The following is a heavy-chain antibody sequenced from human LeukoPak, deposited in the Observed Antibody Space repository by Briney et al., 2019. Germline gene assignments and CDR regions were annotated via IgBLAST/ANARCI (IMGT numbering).Heavy chain of an antibody. CDR3: ARGVRTHIVVVPAAIPVWNY. V-gene: IGHV4-34*01. CDR2: INHSGST. J-gene: IGHJ4*02. CDR1: GGSFSGYY. D-gene: IGHD2-2*02. Sequence: SETLSLTCAVYGGSFSGYYWSWIRQPPGKGLEWIGEINHSGSTNYNPSLKSRVTISVDTSKNQFSLKLSSVTAADTAVYYCARGVRTHIVVVPAAIPVWNYWGQGTLVTVSS.